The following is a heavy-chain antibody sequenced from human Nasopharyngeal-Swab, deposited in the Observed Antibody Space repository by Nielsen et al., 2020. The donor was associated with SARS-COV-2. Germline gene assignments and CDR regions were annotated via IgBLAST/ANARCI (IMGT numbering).Heavy chain of an antibody. CDR1: GFTFSSYA. CDR2: ISYDGSNK. D-gene: IGHD2-21*01. CDR3: ARDGGGYLGY. Sequence: GESLKISCAASGFTFSSYAMHWVRQAPGKGLEWAAVISYDGSNKYYADSVKGRFTISRDNSKNTLYLQMNSLRAEDTAVYYCARDGGGYLGYWGQGTLVTVSS. J-gene: IGHJ4*02. V-gene: IGHV3-30-3*01.